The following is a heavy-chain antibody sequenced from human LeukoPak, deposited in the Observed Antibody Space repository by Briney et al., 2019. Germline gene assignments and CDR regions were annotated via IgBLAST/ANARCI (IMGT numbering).Heavy chain of an antibody. J-gene: IGHJ4*02. D-gene: IGHD6-19*01. V-gene: IGHV3-23*01. CDR3: AKDLGGYSSGWDFDY. CDR1: GFTFSSYS. Sequence: GGSLRLSCAASGFTFSSYSMNWVRQAPGKGLEWVSAISGSGGSTYYADSVKGRFTISRDNSKSTLYLQMNSLRAEDTAVYYCAKDLGGYSSGWDFDYWGQGTLVTVSS. CDR2: ISGSGGST.